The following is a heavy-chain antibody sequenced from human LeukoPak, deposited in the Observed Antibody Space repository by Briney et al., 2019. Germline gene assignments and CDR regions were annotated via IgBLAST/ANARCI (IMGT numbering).Heavy chain of an antibody. D-gene: IGHD3-3*01. V-gene: IGHV3-13*04. CDR3: ARGSDLGFDP. CDR2: IGKGGDT. Sequence: PGGSLRLSCAASGFTFSTYDMHWVRQPTGGGLQWVSGIGKGGDTYYLGSVKGRFTISRENAKNSLYLQMNSLRAGDTAVYFCARGSDLGFDPWGQGTLVTVSS. J-gene: IGHJ5*02. CDR1: GFTFSTYD.